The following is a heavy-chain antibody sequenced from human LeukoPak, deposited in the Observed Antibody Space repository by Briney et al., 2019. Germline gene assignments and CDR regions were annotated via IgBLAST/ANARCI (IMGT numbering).Heavy chain of an antibody. V-gene: IGHV3-30*03. CDR3: ARGAIDSSGFDAFDI. CDR2: ISYDGSNK. D-gene: IGHD3-22*01. Sequence: GGSLRLSCAASGFTFSSYGMHWVRQAPGKGLEWVAVISYDGSNKYYADSVKGRFTISRDNAKNSLYLQMNSLRAEDTAVYYCARGAIDSSGFDAFDIWGQGTMVTVSS. CDR1: GFTFSSYG. J-gene: IGHJ3*02.